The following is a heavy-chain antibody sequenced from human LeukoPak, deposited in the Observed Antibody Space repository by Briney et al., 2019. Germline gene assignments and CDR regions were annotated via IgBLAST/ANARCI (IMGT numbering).Heavy chain of an antibody. CDR2: INEDGRDK. V-gene: IGHV3-7*01. J-gene: IGHJ4*02. CDR3: AGGAGY. CDR1: GFTFSSYA. Sequence: SGGSLRPSCAASGFTFSSYAMSWVRQAPGKGLEWVANINEDGRDKSYVDSVRGRFTISRDNARNSLYLQMNSLRAEDTAMYYCAGGAGYWGQGTLVTVSS.